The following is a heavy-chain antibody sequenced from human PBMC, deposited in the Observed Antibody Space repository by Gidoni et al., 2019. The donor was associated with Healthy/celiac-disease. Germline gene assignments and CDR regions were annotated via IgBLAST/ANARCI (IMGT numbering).Heavy chain of an antibody. Sequence: QVQLVESGGGVVQPGGSLRLSCAASGFTFSSYGMHWVRQAPGKGLEWVAFIRYDGSNKYYADSVKGRFTISRDNSKNTLYLQMNSLRAEDTAVYYCAKDLQLTGYFLKYYYYGMDVWGQGTTVTVSS. J-gene: IGHJ6*02. CDR2: IRYDGSNK. D-gene: IGHD3-9*01. CDR3: AKDLQLTGYFLKYYYYGMDV. CDR1: GFTFSSYG. V-gene: IGHV3-30*02.